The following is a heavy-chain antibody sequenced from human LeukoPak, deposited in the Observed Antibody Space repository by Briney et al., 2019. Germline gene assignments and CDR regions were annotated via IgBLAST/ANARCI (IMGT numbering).Heavy chain of an antibody. D-gene: IGHD4-17*01. CDR1: ADSISSYY. CDR3: ARGTRGDYVYHRGNFRRMVYYYYMDV. J-gene: IGHJ6*03. V-gene: IGHV4-59*01. CDR2: ISYSGGT. Sequence: PSETLSLTCTVSADSISSYYWNWIRQPPGKGLEWIGSISYSGGTKYNPSLESRVTISLDTSKNQISLKLSSVTAADTTVYYCARGTRGDYVYHRGNFRRMVYYYYMDVWGKGTTVTVSS.